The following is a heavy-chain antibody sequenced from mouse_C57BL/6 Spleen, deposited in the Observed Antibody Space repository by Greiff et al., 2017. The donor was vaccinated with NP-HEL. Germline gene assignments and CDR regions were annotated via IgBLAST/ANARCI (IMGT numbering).Heavy chain of an antibody. Sequence: QVQLQQPGAELVKPGASVKVSCKASGYTFTSYWMHWVKQRPGQGLEWIGRIHPSDSDTNYNQKFKGKATLTVDKSSSTAYMQLSSLTSEDSAVYYCAIGRADIDDYDGTWFAYWGQGTLVTVSA. J-gene: IGHJ3*01. CDR3: AIGRADIDDYDGTWFAY. CDR2: IHPSDSDT. V-gene: IGHV1-74*01. D-gene: IGHD2-4*01. CDR1: GYTFTSYW.